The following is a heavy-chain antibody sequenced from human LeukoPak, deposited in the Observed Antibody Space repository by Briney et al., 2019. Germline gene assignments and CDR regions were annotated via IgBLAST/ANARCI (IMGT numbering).Heavy chain of an antibody. CDR2: INSDGSST. Sequence: GGSLRLSCAASGFTFSSYWMHWVCQAPGKGLVWVSRINSDGSSTSYADSVKGRFTISRDNAENTLYLQMNSLRAEDTAVYYCARANYDILTGYQYYFDYWGQGTLVTVSS. V-gene: IGHV3-74*01. CDR1: GFTFSSYW. CDR3: ARANYDILTGYQYYFDY. D-gene: IGHD3-9*01. J-gene: IGHJ4*02.